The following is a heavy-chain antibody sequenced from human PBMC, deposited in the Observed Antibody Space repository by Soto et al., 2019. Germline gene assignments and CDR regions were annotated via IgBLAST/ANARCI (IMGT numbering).Heavy chain of an antibody. CDR1: GGSISSYY. CDR2: VYTSGRT. CDR3: ARAVGWNSWNLADFDY. D-gene: IGHD1-7*01. J-gene: IGHJ4*02. Sequence: PSETLSLTYTVSGGSISSYYGSWIRQPAGKGLEWIGRVYTSGRTNYNPSLKSRVSMSCDTSKNQFSLKLTSVTAADTAVYFCARAVGWNSWNLADFDYWGQGTLVTVSS. V-gene: IGHV4-4*07.